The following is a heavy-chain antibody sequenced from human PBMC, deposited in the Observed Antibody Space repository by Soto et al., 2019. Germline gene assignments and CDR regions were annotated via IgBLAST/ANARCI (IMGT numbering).Heavy chain of an antibody. J-gene: IGHJ3*02. CDR2: INPSGGST. CDR1: GYTFTSYY. CDR3: ARSPGLGNDAFDI. Sequence: QVQLVQSGAEVKKPGASVKVSCKASGYTFTSYYMHWVRQAPGQGLEWMGIINPSGGSTSYAQKFQGRVTMTRDTSTSTVYRELSSLRSEDTAVYYCARSPGLGNDAFDIWGQGTMVTVSS. D-gene: IGHD6-13*01. V-gene: IGHV1-46*01.